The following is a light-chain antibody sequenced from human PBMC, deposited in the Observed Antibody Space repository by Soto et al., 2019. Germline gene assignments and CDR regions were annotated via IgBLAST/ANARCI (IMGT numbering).Light chain of an antibody. CDR3: SSYTSSSTVYV. V-gene: IGLV2-14*01. Sequence: QSVLTPPASVSGSPGQSITISCTGTSSDVGGYNYVSWYQQHPGKAPKLMIYDVSNRPSGVSNRFSGSKSGNTASLTISGLQAEDEADYYCSSYTSSSTVYVFGTGTKVHRP. CDR2: DVS. CDR1: SSDVGGYNY. J-gene: IGLJ1*01.